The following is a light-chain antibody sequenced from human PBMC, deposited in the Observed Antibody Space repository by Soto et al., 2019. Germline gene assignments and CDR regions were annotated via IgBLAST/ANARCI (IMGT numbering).Light chain of an antibody. CDR2: GAS. J-gene: IGKJ2*01. Sequence: EIVLTQSTGTLSLSPGERATLSCRTSESVTSTYLAWYQQKPGQPPRLLIYGASSRATGIPDRFSGSGSGTDFTLTISRLEPEDFAVYYCQLFGSSPRYTFGQGTKLEIK. CDR1: ESVTSTY. CDR3: QLFGSSPRYT. V-gene: IGKV3-20*01.